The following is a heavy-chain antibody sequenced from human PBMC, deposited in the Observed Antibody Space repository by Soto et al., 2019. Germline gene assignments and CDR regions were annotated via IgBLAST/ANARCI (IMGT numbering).Heavy chain of an antibody. V-gene: IGHV3-53*01. CDR2: IYSGGSP. CDR3: ARGSERTYFDY. D-gene: IGHD1-1*01. Sequence: GGSKRVSCAAAGFTVSGIYRSWVRQAPGKGLEWVSVIYSGGSPYYADSVKGRFTISRDNSKNTLYLQMNSLRAEDTAVYYCARGSERTYFDYWGQGTLVTVSS. J-gene: IGHJ4*02. CDR1: GFTVSGIY.